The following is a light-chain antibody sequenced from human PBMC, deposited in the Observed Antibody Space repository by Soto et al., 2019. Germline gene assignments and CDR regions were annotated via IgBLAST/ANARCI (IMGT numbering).Light chain of an antibody. CDR3: QSYDNSLSGYV. CDR2: ANS. V-gene: IGLV1-40*01. Sequence: QSVLTQPPSVSGAPGQSVTISCTGSSSNIGAGYDVHWYQQLPGTAPKLLIYANSNRPSGVPDRFSGSKSGTSASLAITGLQAEDEADYYCQSYDNSLSGYVFGPGTKVTVL. CDR1: SSNIGAGYD. J-gene: IGLJ1*01.